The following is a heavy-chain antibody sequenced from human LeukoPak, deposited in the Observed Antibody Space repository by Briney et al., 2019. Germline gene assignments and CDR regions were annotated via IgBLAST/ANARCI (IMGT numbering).Heavy chain of an antibody. V-gene: IGHV4-34*01. D-gene: IGHD3-22*01. CDR3: ARHDTHDSSGYYPLDN. CDR2: INHSGST. CDR1: GGSFSGYY. J-gene: IGHJ4*02. Sequence: SETLSLTCAVYGGSFSGYYWSWIRQPPGKGLEWIGEINHSGSTNYNPSLKSRVTISVDTSKNQFSLKLSSVTAADTAVYYCARHDTHDSSGYYPLDNWGQGTLVTVFS.